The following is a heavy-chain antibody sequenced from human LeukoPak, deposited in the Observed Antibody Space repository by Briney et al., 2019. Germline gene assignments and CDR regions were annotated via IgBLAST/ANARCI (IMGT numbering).Heavy chain of an antibody. J-gene: IGHJ5*02. CDR1: VGSISGYY. Sequence: SETLSLTSTVSVGSISGYYWSWLRQRPGKGREWFGCIYYSGSTNANTSLKSRVTISVDTSKNQFSLKLSSVTAADAAVYYCARARPLGELLIDPGGQGTLVTVSS. D-gene: IGHD1-26*01. CDR3: ARARPLGELLIDP. V-gene: IGHV4-59*01. CDR2: IYYSGST.